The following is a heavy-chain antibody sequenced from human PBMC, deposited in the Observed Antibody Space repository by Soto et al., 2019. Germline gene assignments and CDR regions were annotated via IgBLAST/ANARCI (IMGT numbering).Heavy chain of an antibody. CDR1: GYTFTSYY. Sequence: ASVKVSCKASGYTFTSYYMHWVRQAPGQGLEWMGIINPSGGSTSYAQKFQGRVTMTRDTSTSTVYMELSSLRSEDTAVYYCARDRPRIAVAGTAGGLGYWGQGTLVTVSS. J-gene: IGHJ4*02. CDR2: INPSGGST. D-gene: IGHD6-19*01. V-gene: IGHV1-46*01. CDR3: ARDRPRIAVAGTAGGLGY.